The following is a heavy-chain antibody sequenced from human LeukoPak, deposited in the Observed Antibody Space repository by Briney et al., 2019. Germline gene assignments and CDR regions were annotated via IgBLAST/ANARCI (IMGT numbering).Heavy chain of an antibody. V-gene: IGHV4-39*01. D-gene: IGHD4-17*01. CDR2: VYYIGRT. Sequence: SETLSLTCTVSGGSISSSRYYWGWIRQPPGKGLEWIGTVYYIGRTSYNPSLKRRVTMSVDTSKNQFSLNLSSLTAADTALYYCARLSGDYDSYFDYWGQGTLVTVSS. CDR1: GGSISSSRYY. CDR3: ARLSGDYDSYFDY. J-gene: IGHJ4*02.